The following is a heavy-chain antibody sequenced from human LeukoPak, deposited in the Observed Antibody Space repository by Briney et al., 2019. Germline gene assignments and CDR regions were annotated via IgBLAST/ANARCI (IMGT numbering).Heavy chain of an antibody. CDR3: AKTRPLDSSSWSHGDY. D-gene: IGHD6-13*01. J-gene: IGHJ4*02. Sequence: GGSLRLSCAASGFTFTTYWMHWVRQAPGKGLEWVSAISGSGDSTYYGDSVKGRFTISRDNSKNTLYLQMNSLRAEDTAVYYCAKTRPLDSSSWSHGDYWGQGTLVTVSS. CDR2: ISGSGDST. V-gene: IGHV3-23*01. CDR1: GFTFTTYW.